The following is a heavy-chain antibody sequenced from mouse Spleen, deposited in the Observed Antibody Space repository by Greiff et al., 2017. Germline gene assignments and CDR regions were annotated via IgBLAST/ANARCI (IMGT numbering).Heavy chain of an antibody. V-gene: IGHV1-4*01. CDR2: INPSSGYT. J-gene: IGHJ4*01. CDR1: GYTFTSYT. CDR3: ARLLPLYYGYAMDY. Sequence: QVQLQQSGAELARPGASVKMSCKASGYTFTSYTMHWVKQRPGQGLEWIGYINPSSGYTKYNQKFKDKATLTADKSSSTAYMQLSSLTSEDSAVYYCARLLPLYYGYAMDYWGQGTSVTVSS. D-gene: IGHD2-1*01.